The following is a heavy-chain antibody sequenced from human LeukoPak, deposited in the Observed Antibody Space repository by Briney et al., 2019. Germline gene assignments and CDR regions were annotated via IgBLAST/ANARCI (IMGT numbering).Heavy chain of an antibody. J-gene: IGHJ4*02. V-gene: IGHV4-30-4*08. Sequence: PSETLSLTCAVSGVSISSGDYYWTWIRQPPGKGLEWIGYISYSGSTYYNPSLKSGITISLDTSKNQFSLKVTSVTAADTAVYYCARVEYSSSFDYWGQGTLVAVSS. CDR3: ARVEYSSSFDY. CDR2: ISYSGST. D-gene: IGHD6-6*01. CDR1: GVSISSGDYY.